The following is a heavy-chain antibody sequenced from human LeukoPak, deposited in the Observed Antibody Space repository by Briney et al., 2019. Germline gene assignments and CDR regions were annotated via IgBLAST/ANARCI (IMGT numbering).Heavy chain of an antibody. CDR3: AREKYTTTPGGNFDS. CDR1: GFTVSSSY. CDR2: IYSDATI. Sequence: GGSLRLSCAASGFTVSSSYMRWVRQAPGEGLEWGSFIYSDATIYYPDSGRGRFTTSRDNSENTLYLQMNSLTAEDSAVYYCAREKYTTTPGGNFDSWGQGTLVTVSS. V-gene: IGHV3-53*01. J-gene: IGHJ4*02. D-gene: IGHD2-2*02.